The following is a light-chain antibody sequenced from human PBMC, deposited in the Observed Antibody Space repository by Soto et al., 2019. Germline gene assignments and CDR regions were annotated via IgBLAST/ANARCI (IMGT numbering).Light chain of an antibody. CDR3: CSYTTGYLDV. CDR1: SFDVGAYNY. J-gene: IGLJ1*01. V-gene: IGLV2-14*03. CDR2: DVS. Sequence: QSALTQPASVSGSPGQSIAISCTGTSFDVGAYNYVSWYHQHPGKVPKLIIYDVSSRPSGVSSRFSGSKSGNTASLTISGRQAEDEADYYCCSYTTGYLDVFGGGTKVTVL.